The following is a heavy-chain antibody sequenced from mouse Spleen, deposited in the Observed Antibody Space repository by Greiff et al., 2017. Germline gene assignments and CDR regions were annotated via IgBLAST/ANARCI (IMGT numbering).Heavy chain of an antibody. V-gene: IGHV1-80*01. CDR2: IYPGDGDT. D-gene: IGHD1-1*01. Sequence: QVQLQQSGAELVRPGSSVKISCKASGYAFSSYWMNWVKQRPGQGLEWIGQIYPGDGDTNYNGKFKGKATLTADKSSSTAYMQLSSLTSEDSAVYFCAIKYYYGFAYWGQGTLVTVSA. J-gene: IGHJ3*01. CDR3: AIKYYYGFAY. CDR1: GYAFSSYW.